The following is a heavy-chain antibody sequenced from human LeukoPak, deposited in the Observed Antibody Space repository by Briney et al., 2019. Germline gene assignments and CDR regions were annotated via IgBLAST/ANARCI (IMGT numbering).Heavy chain of an antibody. D-gene: IGHD3-16*02. CDR1: GFTFSTYG. CDR2: IWYDGSNE. CDR3: ARGTAGYHSSYFDY. V-gene: IGHV3-33*01. Sequence: GGSLRLSCAASGFTFSTYGMHWVRQAPGKGLEWVAVIWYDGSNEYYADSVKGRFTISRDNSKNTLYLQTNSLRAEDTAVYYCARGTAGYHSSYFDYWGQGTLVTVSS. J-gene: IGHJ4*02.